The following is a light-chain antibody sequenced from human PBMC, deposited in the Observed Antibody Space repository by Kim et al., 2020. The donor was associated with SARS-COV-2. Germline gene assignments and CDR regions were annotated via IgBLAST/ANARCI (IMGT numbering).Light chain of an antibody. Sequence: SAKLTCTLSIGDSSYAIEWHQQQPAKGHRYLMKLNSDGNYIKGDGIPDRFSGSSSGAERYLSISSLQSEDEADYYCQTWGPGIRVFGGGTQLTVL. CDR2: LNSDGNY. V-gene: IGLV4-69*01. J-gene: IGLJ3*02. CDR3: QTWGPGIRV. CDR1: IGDSSYA.